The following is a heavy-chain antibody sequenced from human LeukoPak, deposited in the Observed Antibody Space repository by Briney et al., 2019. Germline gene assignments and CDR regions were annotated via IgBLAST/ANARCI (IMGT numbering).Heavy chain of an antibody. V-gene: IGHV5-51*01. CDR3: ARTGAAGMYNWLDP. CDR1: GYTFSTYW. Sequence: ASLRLSCKASGYTFSTYWIAWVRQMPGKGLEWMGIIYPGDSDTRYSPSFQGHVTISADGSISTAYLQWSSLRASDTAMYYRARTGAAGMYNWLDPWGQGTLVTVSS. CDR2: IYPGDSDT. J-gene: IGHJ5*02. D-gene: IGHD6-13*01.